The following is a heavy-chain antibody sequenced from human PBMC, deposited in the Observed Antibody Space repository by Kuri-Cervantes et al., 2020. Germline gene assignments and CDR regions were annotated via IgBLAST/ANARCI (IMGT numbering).Heavy chain of an antibody. CDR3: ARGLQSVAGDTWTDAFDI. CDR2: ISYDGSNK. J-gene: IGHJ3*02. D-gene: IGHD6-19*01. V-gene: IGHV3-30-3*01. CDR1: GFTFSSYW. Sequence: GESLKISCAASGFTFSSYWMHWVRQAPGKGLEWVAVISYDGSNKYYADSVKGRFTISRDNSKNTLYLQMNSLRAEDTAVYYCARGLQSVAGDTWTDAFDIWGQGTMVTVSS.